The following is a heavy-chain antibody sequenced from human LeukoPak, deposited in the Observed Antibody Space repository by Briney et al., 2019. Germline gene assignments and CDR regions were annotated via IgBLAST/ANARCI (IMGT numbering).Heavy chain of an antibody. Sequence: GGSLRLSYAASAFTFSSYWMHWVRQGPGKGLVWVARINSDGTTTTYADSVKGRFTISRDNARNTLYLQMNSLTADDTAVYYCARGYYSGSRIDYWGQGTLVTVSS. V-gene: IGHV3-74*01. J-gene: IGHJ4*02. D-gene: IGHD6-13*01. CDR2: INSDGTTT. CDR3: ARGYYSGSRIDY. CDR1: AFTFSSYW.